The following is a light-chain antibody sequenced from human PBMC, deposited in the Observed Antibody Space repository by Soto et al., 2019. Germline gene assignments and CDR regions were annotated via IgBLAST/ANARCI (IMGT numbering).Light chain of an antibody. Sequence: QSVLTQPPSVSGAPGQRVTISCTGSSSNIGAGYDVHWYHQLPGTAPKLLIFGNTNRPSGVPDRFSGSKSGTSASLAINGLQADDEANYYCHSYDSTLSASIFGGGTKHIVL. CDR2: GNT. V-gene: IGLV1-40*01. J-gene: IGLJ2*01. CDR1: SSNIGAGYD. CDR3: HSYDSTLSASI.